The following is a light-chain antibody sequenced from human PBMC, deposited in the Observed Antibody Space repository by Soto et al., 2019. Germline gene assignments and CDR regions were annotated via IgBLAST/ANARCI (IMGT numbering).Light chain of an antibody. Sequence: DIQLTQSPSFLSASVGDRVTITCRASQTISSWLAWYQQKPGKAPKLLIYKASTLKSGVPSRFSGSGSGTEFTLTISSLQPDDFATYYCQHYNSYSGAFGQGTKVDIK. V-gene: IGKV1-5*03. CDR2: KAS. CDR3: QHYNSYSGA. J-gene: IGKJ1*01. CDR1: QTISSW.